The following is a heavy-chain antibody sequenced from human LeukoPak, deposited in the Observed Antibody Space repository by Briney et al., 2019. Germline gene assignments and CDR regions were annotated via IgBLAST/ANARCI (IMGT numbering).Heavy chain of an antibody. D-gene: IGHD3-10*01. V-gene: IGHV3-30*02. CDR3: AKGLWFGELFAQYFQH. J-gene: IGHJ1*01. CDR1: GFTFSSYG. CDR2: IRYDGSNK. Sequence: PGGSLRLSCAASGFTFSSYGMHWVRQAPGKGLEGVAFIRYDGSNKYYADSVKGRFTISRDNSKNTLYLQMNSLRAEDTAVYYCAKGLWFGELFAQYFQHWGQGTLVTVSS.